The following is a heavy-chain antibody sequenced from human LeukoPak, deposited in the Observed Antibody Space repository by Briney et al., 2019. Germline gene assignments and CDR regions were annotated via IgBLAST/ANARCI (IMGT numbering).Heavy chain of an antibody. V-gene: IGHV3-30*18. CDR2: ISYDGSNK. J-gene: IGHJ4*02. CDR3: AKDQEVQQQMVPVGISDY. CDR1: GFTFNSFG. Sequence: GGSLRLSCAASGFTFNSFGMNWVRQAPGKGLEWVAVISYDGSNKYYADSVKGRFTISRDNSRNTLFLQVNSLRIEDTAMYYCAKDQEVQQQMVPVGISDYWGQGTLVTVSS. D-gene: IGHD6-13*01.